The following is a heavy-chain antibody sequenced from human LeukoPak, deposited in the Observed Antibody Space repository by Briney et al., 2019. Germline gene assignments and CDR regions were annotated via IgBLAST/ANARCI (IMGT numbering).Heavy chain of an antibody. Sequence: SETLSLTCAVYGGSFSGYYWSWIRQPPGKGLEWIGQINHSGSTNYNPSLKSPVTISVDTSKNQFSLKLSSVTAADTAVYYCARGRVPAAIPYYYYGMDVWGKGTTVTVSS. CDR1: GGSFSGYY. CDR2: INHSGST. J-gene: IGHJ6*04. V-gene: IGHV4-34*01. CDR3: ARGRVPAAIPYYYYGMDV. D-gene: IGHD2-2*01.